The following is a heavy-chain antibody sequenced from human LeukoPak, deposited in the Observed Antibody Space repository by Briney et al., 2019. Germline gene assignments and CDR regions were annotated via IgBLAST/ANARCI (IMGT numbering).Heavy chain of an antibody. CDR3: ARAGENSSGWYRGPRYAFDI. CDR1: GGSISSYY. Sequence: SETLSLTCTVSGGSISSYYWSWIRQPPGKGLEWIGYIYYSGSTNYNPSLKSRVTISVDTSKNQFSPKLSSVTAADTAVYYCARAGENSSGWYRGPRYAFDIWGQGTMVTVSS. D-gene: IGHD6-19*01. J-gene: IGHJ3*02. V-gene: IGHV4-59*01. CDR2: IYYSGST.